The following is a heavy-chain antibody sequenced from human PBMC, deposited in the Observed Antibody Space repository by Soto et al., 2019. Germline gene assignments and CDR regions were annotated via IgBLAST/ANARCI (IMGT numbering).Heavy chain of an antibody. Sequence: QVQLVESGGGVVQPGRSLRLSCAASGFTFSSYGMHWVRQAPGKGLEWVAVIWYDGGNKYYADSVKGRFTISRDNSKNTLYLQMNSLRAEDTAVYYCARDTARAMVRIYYGMDVWGQGTTVTVSS. CDR1: GFTFSSYG. CDR2: IWYDGGNK. V-gene: IGHV3-33*01. D-gene: IGHD3-10*01. J-gene: IGHJ6*02. CDR3: ARDTARAMVRIYYGMDV.